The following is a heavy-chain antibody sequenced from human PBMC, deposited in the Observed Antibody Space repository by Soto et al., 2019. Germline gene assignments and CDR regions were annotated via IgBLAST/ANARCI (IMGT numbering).Heavy chain of an antibody. V-gene: IGHV1-69*01. J-gene: IGHJ6*02. D-gene: IGHD2-8*01. Sequence: QVQLVQSGAEVKKPGSSVKVSCKASGGTFSSYAISWVRQAPGQGLEWMGGIIPIFGTANYAQKFQGRVTITADESTSTAYMELSSLRSEDTAVYYGARDRDCTNGVCYYYYGMDVWGQGTTVTVSS. CDR2: IIPIFGTA. CDR3: ARDRDCTNGVCYYYYGMDV. CDR1: GGTFSSYA.